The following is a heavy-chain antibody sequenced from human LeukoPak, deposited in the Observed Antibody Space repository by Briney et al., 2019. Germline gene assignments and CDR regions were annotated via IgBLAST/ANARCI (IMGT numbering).Heavy chain of an antibody. CDR2: INAGNGNT. D-gene: IGHD6-13*01. CDR1: GYTFSSYA. CDR3: ARVLYSSSFDAFDI. J-gene: IGHJ3*02. V-gene: IGHV1-3*01. Sequence: ASVKVSCKDSGYTFSSYAMHWVRQAPGQRLEWMGWINAGNGNTKYSQKFQGRVTITRDTSASTAYMELSSLRSEDTAVYYCARVLYSSSFDAFDIWGQGTMVTVSS.